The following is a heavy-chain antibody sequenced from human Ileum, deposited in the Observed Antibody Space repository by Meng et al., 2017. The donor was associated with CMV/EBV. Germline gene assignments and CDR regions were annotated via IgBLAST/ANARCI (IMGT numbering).Heavy chain of an antibody. CDR1: GLIFSDAW. V-gene: IGHV3-15*01. D-gene: IGHD1-14*01. CDR2: IKSKNDGERT. CDR3: TTDLNLFDY. Sequence: SCEASGLIFSDAWLSWVRQVPGKGLELVGRIKSKNDGERTDYAAPVEGRFTVSRDDSKNTLYLQMNSLKSEDTAMYYCTTDLNLFDYWGQGTLVTVSS. J-gene: IGHJ4*02.